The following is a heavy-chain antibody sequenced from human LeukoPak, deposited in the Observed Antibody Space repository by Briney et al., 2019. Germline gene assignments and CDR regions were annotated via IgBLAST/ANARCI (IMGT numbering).Heavy chain of an antibody. V-gene: IGHV3-33*06. CDR3: AKAVGGYYDSSGYYYYYGMDV. Sequence: PGGSLRLSCAASGFTFSSYGMHWVRQAPGKGLEWVAVIWYDGSNKYYADSVKGRFTISGDNSKNTLYLQMNSLRAEDTAVYYCAKAVGGYYDSSGYYYYYGMDVWGQGTTVTVSS. J-gene: IGHJ6*02. CDR1: GFTFSSYG. CDR2: IWYDGSNK. D-gene: IGHD3-22*01.